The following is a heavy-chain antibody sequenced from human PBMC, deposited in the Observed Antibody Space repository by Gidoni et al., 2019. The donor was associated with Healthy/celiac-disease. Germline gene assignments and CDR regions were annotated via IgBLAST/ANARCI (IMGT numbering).Heavy chain of an antibody. CDR3: ARGHSDYYDSSKSHSYYYYGMDV. CDR2: INHSGST. Sequence: QVQLQQWGAGLLKPSETLSLTCAVYGGSFSGYSWIWIRQPPGKGLEWIGEINHSGSTNYNPSLKSRVTISVDTSKNQFSLKLSSVTAADTAVYYCARGHSDYYDSSKSHSYYYYGMDVWGQGTTVTVSS. D-gene: IGHD3-22*01. J-gene: IGHJ6*02. V-gene: IGHV4-34*01. CDR1: GGSFSGYS.